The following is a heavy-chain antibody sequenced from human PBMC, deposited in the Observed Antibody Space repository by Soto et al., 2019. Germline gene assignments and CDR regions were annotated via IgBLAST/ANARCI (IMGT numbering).Heavy chain of an antibody. J-gene: IGHJ3*02. Sequence: EVQLLESGGGLVQPGGSLRLSCAASGFTFSTHAMIWVRQAPGKGLNWVSTVDVGGGSTYYTDSVKGRCTVSRDNSKNTDYLQLNTLRAEDTAMDFCASESGSAGGGACDSWGQGKMVTVSS. D-gene: IGHD6-25*01. CDR1: GFTFSTHA. CDR2: VDVGGGST. CDR3: ASESGSAGGGACDS. V-gene: IGHV3-23*01.